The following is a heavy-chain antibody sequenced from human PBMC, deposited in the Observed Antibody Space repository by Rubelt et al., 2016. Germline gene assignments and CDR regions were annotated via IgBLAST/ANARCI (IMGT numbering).Heavy chain of an antibody. CDR1: GFSFSSCG. V-gene: IGHV3-30*18. Sequence: GGGVVQPGGSLRLSCAASGFSFSSCGMHWVRQAPGKGLEWVAVISYDGGKSYYADSVKGRFTISRDNSKNTLYLQMNSLRAEDTIVYYCTKFTTGTNPLDYWGKGTLVTVSS. CDR3: TKFTTGTNPLDY. D-gene: IGHD1-1*01. CDR2: ISYDGGKS. J-gene: IGHJ4*02.